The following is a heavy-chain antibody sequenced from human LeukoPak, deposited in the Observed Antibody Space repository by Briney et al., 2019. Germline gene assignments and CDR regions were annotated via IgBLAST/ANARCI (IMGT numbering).Heavy chain of an antibody. CDR3: ARFPRYCSSTSCYTISEAYFDY. D-gene: IGHD2-2*02. V-gene: IGHV4-34*01. Sequence: PSETLSLTCAVYGGSFSGYYWSWIRQAPGKGLEWIGEINHSGSTNYNPSLKSRVTISVDTSKNQFALKLSSVTAADTAVYYCARFPRYCSSTSCYTISEAYFDYWGQGTLVTVSS. CDR1: GGSFSGYY. J-gene: IGHJ4*02. CDR2: INHSGST.